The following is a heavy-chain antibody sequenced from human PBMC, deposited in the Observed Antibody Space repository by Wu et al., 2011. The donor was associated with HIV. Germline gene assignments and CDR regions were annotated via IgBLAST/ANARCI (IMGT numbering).Heavy chain of an antibody. CDR3: ARGPQPEVWYSGSYYDY. CDR1: GGTFTDYA. D-gene: IGHD1-26*01. CDR2: IVPLFGTS. V-gene: IGHV1-69*06. Sequence: EVKKSGSSVKISCKTSGGTFTDYAFSWVRQAPGQGLEWMGRIVPLFGTSTHAQKFQGRVTFTADKSTNTAYMELSSLRSEDTAVYYCARGPQPEVWYSGSYYDYWGQGTLVTVSS. J-gene: IGHJ4*02.